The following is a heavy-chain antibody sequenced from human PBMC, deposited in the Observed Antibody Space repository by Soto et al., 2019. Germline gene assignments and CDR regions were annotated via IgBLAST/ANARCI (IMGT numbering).Heavy chain of an antibody. D-gene: IGHD3-16*01. Sequence: GESLKISCEGAGYKLGSAWIGWVRRKPGKGLEWTGIIKPGTSDIRYSPSFRGQVTISADEAANTAFLQWSSLKTSDTAIYYCARQISFVCDSWGQGTLVTVSS. CDR1: GYKLGSAW. V-gene: IGHV5-51*01. CDR2: IKPGTSDI. CDR3: ARQISFVCDS. J-gene: IGHJ4*02.